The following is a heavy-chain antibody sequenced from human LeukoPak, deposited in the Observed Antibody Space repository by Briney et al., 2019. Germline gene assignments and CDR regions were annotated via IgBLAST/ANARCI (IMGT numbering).Heavy chain of an antibody. CDR2: IYSGGST. D-gene: IGHD2-15*01. V-gene: IGHV3-53*01. CDR3: ARVNGGSRYFDY. Sequence: AGGSLRLSCAASGFTVSSNYMSWVRQAPGKGLEWVSVIYSGGSTYYADSVKGRFTISRDNSKNTLYLQMNSLRAEDTAVYYCARVNGGSRYFDYWGQGTLVTVSS. J-gene: IGHJ4*02. CDR1: GFTVSSNY.